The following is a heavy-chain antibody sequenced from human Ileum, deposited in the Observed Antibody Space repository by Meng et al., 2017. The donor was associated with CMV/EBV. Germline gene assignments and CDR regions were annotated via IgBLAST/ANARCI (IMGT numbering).Heavy chain of an antibody. CDR2: INHSGST. J-gene: IGHJ6*02. CDR1: GGSFSGYY. Sequence: SETLSLTCAVYGGSFSGYYWSWIRQPPGKGLEWIGEINHSGSTNYNPSLKSRVTTSVDTSKNQISLKLSSVTAADTAVYYCARDQSLGSGSYYYYYYYGMDVWGQGTTVTVSS. D-gene: IGHD3-10*01. V-gene: IGHV4-34*01. CDR3: ARDQSLGSGSYYYYYYYGMDV.